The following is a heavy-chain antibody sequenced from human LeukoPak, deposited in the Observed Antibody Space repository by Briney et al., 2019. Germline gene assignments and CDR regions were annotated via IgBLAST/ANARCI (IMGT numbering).Heavy chain of an antibody. CDR2: ISGSGTST. D-gene: IGHD3-16*02. CDR1: GFTFSNYA. Sequence: PGGSLRLSCAASGFTFSNYAMNWVRQAPGQGLEWVSGISGSGTSTYYADSVKGRFTISRDNSKNTVYLEMNSLRAEDTAVYYCAKGPRVFGGVIGSGGYYFDYWGQGTLVTVSS. J-gene: IGHJ4*02. CDR3: AKGPRVFGGVIGSGGYYFDY. V-gene: IGHV3-23*01.